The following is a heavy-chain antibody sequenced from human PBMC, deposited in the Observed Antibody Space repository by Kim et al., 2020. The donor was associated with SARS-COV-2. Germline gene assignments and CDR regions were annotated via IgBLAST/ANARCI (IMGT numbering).Heavy chain of an antibody. V-gene: IGHV4-34*01. CDR1: GGSFSGYY. J-gene: IGHJ4*02. D-gene: IGHD2-21*02. Sequence: SETLSLTCAVYGGSFSGYYWSWIRQPPGKGLEWIGEINHSGSTNYNPSLKSRVTISVDTSKNQFSLKLSSVTAADTAVYYCGRLRYCGGDCYTGFFDYWGQGTLVTVSA. CDR2: INHSGST. CDR3: GRLRYCGGDCYTGFFDY.